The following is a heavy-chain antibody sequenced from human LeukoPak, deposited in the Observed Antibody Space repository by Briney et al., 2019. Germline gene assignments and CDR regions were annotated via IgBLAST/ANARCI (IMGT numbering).Heavy chain of an antibody. Sequence: VKVSCKASGXTXXSYXISWVXXAPGQGLEWMGCLSAYNGNTNCAQKLQGRVTMTTDTSTSTAYMELRSLRSDDTAVYYCARVHTWLGGYGNLWGQGTLVTVSS. CDR1: GXTXXSYX. J-gene: IGHJ4*02. CDR2: LSAYNGNT. D-gene: IGHD3-10*01. V-gene: IGHV1-18*01. CDR3: ARVHTWLGGYGNL.